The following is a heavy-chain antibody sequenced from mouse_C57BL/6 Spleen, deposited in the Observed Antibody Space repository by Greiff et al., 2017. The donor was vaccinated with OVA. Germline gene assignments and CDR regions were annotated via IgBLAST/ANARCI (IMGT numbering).Heavy chain of an antibody. CDR1: DSEVFPIAY. V-gene: IGHV15-2*01. CDR3: ARGVITTVNWYYDV. D-gene: IGHD1-1*01. CDR2: ILPSIGRT. J-gene: IGHJ1*03. Sequence: QVQLQQSGSELRSPGSSVKLSCKDFDSEVFPIAYMSWVRQKPGHGFEWIGGILPSIGRTIYGEKFEDKATLDADTLSNTAYLELNSLTSEDSAIYYCARGVITTVNWYYDVWGTGTTVTVSS.